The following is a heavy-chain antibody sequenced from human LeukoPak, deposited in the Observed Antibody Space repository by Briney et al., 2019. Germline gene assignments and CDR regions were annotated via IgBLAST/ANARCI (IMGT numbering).Heavy chain of an antibody. D-gene: IGHD3-16*01. CDR2: IYYSGST. CDR3: AGGGYYYYYYMDV. V-gene: IGHV4-59*08. Sequence: PSETLSLTCTVSGGSISSYYWSWIRQPPGKGLEWIGYIYYSGSTTYNPSLKSRVTISVDTSKNQFSLKLSSVTAADTAVYYCAGGGYYYYYYMDVWGKGTTVTVSS. CDR1: GGSISSYY. J-gene: IGHJ6*03.